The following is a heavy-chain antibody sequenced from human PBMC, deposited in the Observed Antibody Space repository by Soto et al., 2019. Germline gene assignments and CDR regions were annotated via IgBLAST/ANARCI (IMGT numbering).Heavy chain of an antibody. J-gene: IGHJ5*02. CDR1: GGTFNSYT. V-gene: IGHV1-69*06. CDR2: IIPVYGRS. Sequence: SVKVSCKASGGTFNSYTINWVRLAPGQGLEWMGAIIPVYGRSTYAQMFPGRVTFTAEKSTNTIDMELSSLRSDETAVYFCTRSGGHSYNLAFDHGGRGTLVTVSS. CDR3: TRSGGHSYNLAFDH. D-gene: IGHD5-18*01.